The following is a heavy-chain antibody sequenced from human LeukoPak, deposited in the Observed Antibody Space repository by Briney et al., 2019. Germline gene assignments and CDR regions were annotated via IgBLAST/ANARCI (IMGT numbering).Heavy chain of an antibody. J-gene: IGHJ5*02. CDR2: INLSGGST. Sequence: ASVKVSCKASGYAFTSYYMHWVRQAPGQGLEWMGIINLSGGSTSYAQKFQGRVTMTRDTSTSTVYMELSSLRSEDTAVYYCASQAGTDNWFDPWGQGTLVTVSS. CDR3: ASQAGTDNWFDP. D-gene: IGHD1-1*01. V-gene: IGHV1-46*01. CDR1: GYAFTSYY.